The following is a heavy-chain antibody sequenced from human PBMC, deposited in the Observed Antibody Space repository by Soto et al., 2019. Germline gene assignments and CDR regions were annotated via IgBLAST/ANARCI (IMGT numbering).Heavy chain of an antibody. J-gene: IGHJ4*02. CDR2: IYPGDSDT. CDR1: GYTFTSHW. V-gene: IGHV5-51*01. CDR3: ASCDIAATATAFAL. Sequence: GESLKISCMGSGYTFTSHWIGWVRQMPGKGLEWMGIIYPGDSDTRYSPSFQGQVTISADKTISTTYLQLSSLKASDTAMYFCASCDIAATATAFALWGQGPPVTVYS. D-gene: IGHD6-13*01.